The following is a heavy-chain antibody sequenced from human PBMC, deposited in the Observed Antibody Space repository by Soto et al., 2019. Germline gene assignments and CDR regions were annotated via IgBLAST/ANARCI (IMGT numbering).Heavy chain of an antibody. V-gene: IGHV3-21*03. D-gene: IGHD5-18*01. CDR3: TNLKRGFSYSPY. Sequence: TGGFLRLYCAASGFTFSSYSRHWVRQAPGKGLEWVSSISSRSRSIYYADSQKGRFTISRDNTKNSLYLQMNSLMTEDTAVYYCTNLKRGFSYSPYWGQGTLVTVSS. J-gene: IGHJ4*02. CDR1: GFTFSSYS. CDR2: ISSRSRSI.